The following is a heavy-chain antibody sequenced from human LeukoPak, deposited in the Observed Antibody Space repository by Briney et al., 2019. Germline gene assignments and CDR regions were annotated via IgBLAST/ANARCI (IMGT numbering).Heavy chain of an antibody. J-gene: IGHJ4*02. CDR3: ARDNDSRDPPHFDY. D-gene: IGHD3-16*01. V-gene: IGHV4-59*11. CDR2: IKYSGST. Sequence: EASETLSLTCTVSGGSISSHYWSWIRQSPGKGLEWIGYIKYSGSTHYNPSLKSRVNMSVDTSKNQFALKLSSVTAADTAVYYCARDNDSRDPPHFDYWGQGTLVTVSS. CDR1: GGSISSHY.